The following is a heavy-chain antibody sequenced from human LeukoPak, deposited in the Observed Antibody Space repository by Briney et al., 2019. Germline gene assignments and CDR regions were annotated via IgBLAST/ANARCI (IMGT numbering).Heavy chain of an antibody. Sequence: GGSLRLSCAASGFTFSDHYMDWVRRAPGKGLECIGRARTKAKGYSTEYAASVKGRFTTSRDDSKNSLYLQMDGLKTEDTAVYYCARGKMSSGYYSLDYWGQGTLVTVSS. CDR3: ARGKMSSGYYSLDY. V-gene: IGHV3-72*01. D-gene: IGHD3-22*01. CDR1: GFTFSDHY. CDR2: ARTKAKGYST. J-gene: IGHJ4*02.